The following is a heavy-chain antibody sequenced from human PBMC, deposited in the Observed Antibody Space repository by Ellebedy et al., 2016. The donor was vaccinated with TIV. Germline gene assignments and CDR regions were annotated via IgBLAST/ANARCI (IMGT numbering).Heavy chain of an antibody. Sequence: SQTLSLTCAIPGDSVSSNSAGWNWTRQSPSRGLEWLGRTYYRSKWYNDYAVSVKSRITIHPDTSKNQFSLQLNSVTPEDTAVYYCARRSSRNVMDVWGQGTTVTVSS. J-gene: IGHJ6*02. D-gene: IGHD6-13*01. CDR3: ARRSSRNVMDV. V-gene: IGHV6-1*01. CDR2: TYYRSKWYN. CDR1: GDSVSSNSAG.